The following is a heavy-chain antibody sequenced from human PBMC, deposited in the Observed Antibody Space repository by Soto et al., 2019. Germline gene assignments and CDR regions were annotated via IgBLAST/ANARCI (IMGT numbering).Heavy chain of an antibody. CDR1: GGSISSRSYY. V-gene: IGHV4-39*01. D-gene: IGHD2-2*02. CDR3: ARQYCSSTSCYSTYYYGMDV. CDR2: IYYSGST. J-gene: IGHJ6*02. Sequence: SETLSLTCTVSGGSISSRSYYWGWIRQPPGKGLEWIGSIYYSGSTYYNPSLKSRVTISVDTSKNQFSLKLSSVTAADTAVYYCARQYCSSTSCYSTYYYGMDVWGQGTTVTV.